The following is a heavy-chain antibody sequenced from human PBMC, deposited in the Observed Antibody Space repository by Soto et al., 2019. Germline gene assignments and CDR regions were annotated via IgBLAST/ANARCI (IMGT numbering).Heavy chain of an antibody. V-gene: IGHV3-15*01. CDR2: IKTKSDGATT. CDR3: TALTGTTMALDY. CDR1: GFTFSNAW. J-gene: IGHJ4*02. D-gene: IGHD1-7*01. Sequence: PGGSLRLSCAASGFTFSNAWMNWVRQAPGKGLEWVGRIKTKSDGATTDYAAPVKGRFTISRDDSRNTLYLQMSSLKAEDTAVYYCTALTGTTMALDYWGQGTRVTV.